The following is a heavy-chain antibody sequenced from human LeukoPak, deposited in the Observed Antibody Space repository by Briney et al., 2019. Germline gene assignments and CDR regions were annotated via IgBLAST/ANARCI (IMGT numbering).Heavy chain of an antibody. CDR2: INSDSSSI. CDR3: ARDRYSGCSGGSCYFGY. CDR1: GFTFSSYS. J-gene: IGHJ4*02. Sequence: GGSLRLSCAASGFTFSSYSMNWVRQAPGKGLEWVSSINSDSSSIYYADSVKGRFTISRDNAKNLLYLQMNSLRAEDTALYYCARDRYSGCSGGSCYFGYWGQGTLVTVSS. V-gene: IGHV3-21*04. D-gene: IGHD2-15*01.